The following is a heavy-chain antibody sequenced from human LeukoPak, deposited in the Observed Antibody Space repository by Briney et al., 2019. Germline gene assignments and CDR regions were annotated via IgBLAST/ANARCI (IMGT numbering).Heavy chain of an antibody. CDR3: ARPGQSSWWVYFNY. CDR1: GGFSSFYY. D-gene: IGHD2-15*01. Sequence: KPSGTLSLTCTVSGGFSSFYYWTWIRQPPGKGLEWIGNIHTSGSTDYSPSLKGRVTMSIDTSKNQFSLRLSSVTAADTAVYYCARPGQSSWWVYFNYWGQGTLVTVSS. CDR2: IHTSGST. V-gene: IGHV4-4*09. J-gene: IGHJ4*02.